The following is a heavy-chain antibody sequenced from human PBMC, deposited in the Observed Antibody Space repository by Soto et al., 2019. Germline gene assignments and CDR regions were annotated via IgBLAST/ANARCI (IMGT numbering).Heavy chain of an antibody. CDR3: AREDGYSYGRNWFDT. CDR1: GGTFSSYT. V-gene: IGHV1-69*04. CDR2: IIPILGIA. D-gene: IGHD5-18*01. Sequence: GASVKVSCKASGGTFSSYTISWVRQAPGQGLEWMGRIIPILGIANYAQKFQGRVTITADKSTSTAYMELSSLRSEDTAVYYCAREDGYSYGRNWFDTWGQGTLVTVSS. J-gene: IGHJ5*02.